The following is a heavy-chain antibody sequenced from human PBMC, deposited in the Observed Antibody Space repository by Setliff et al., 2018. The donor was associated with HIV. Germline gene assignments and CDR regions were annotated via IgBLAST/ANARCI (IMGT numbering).Heavy chain of an antibody. D-gene: IGHD3-22*01. CDR3: ARAAYYDSRDFSDYYYMDV. V-gene: IGHV1-24*01. Sequence: ASVKVSCKVSGYTLTEVSMHWVRQAPKKGLEWMGYFDPQDGETVHAQKFQGRVTMTEDTSTYTAYMELSGLRSEDTAVYYCARAAYYDSRDFSDYYYMDVWGTGTTVTVSS. J-gene: IGHJ6*03. CDR2: FDPQDGET. CDR1: GYTLTEVS.